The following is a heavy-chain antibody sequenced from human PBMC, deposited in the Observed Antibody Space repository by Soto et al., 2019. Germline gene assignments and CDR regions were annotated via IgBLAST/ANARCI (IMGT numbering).Heavy chain of an antibody. Sequence: GGSLRLSCAASGFTFSYYYMSWIRQAPGKGLEWVSYISSSGSTIYYADSVKGRFTISRDNAKNSLYLQMNSLRAEDTAVYYCARYYYGSGSYYYFDYWGQGTLVTVSS. J-gene: IGHJ4*02. D-gene: IGHD3-10*01. CDR1: GFTFSYYY. CDR2: ISSSGSTI. V-gene: IGHV3-11*01. CDR3: ARYYYGSGSYYYFDY.